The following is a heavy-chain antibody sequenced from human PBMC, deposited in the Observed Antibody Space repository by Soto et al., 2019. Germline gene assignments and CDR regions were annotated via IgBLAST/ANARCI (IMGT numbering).Heavy chain of an antibody. Sequence: QVQLVESGGGVVQPGRSLRLSCAASGFTFSSYGMHWVRQAPGKGLEWVAVISYDGSNKYYADSVKGRFTISRDNPKNTLYLQMNSLRAEDTAVYYCAKDLGITMIVDWGQGTLVTVSS. CDR3: AKDLGITMIVD. D-gene: IGHD3-22*01. J-gene: IGHJ4*02. V-gene: IGHV3-30*18. CDR2: ISYDGSNK. CDR1: GFTFSSYG.